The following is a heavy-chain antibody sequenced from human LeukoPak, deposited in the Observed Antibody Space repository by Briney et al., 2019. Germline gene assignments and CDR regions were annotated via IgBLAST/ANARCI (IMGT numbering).Heavy chain of an antibody. J-gene: IGHJ1*01. D-gene: IGHD6-13*01. V-gene: IGHV4-34*01. CDR2: INHSGST. CDR1: GGSFSGYY. CDR3: ARGRPYSSSWYPYQH. Sequence: SETLSHTCAVYGGSFSGYYWSWIRQPPGKGLEWIGEINHSGSTNYNPSLKSRVTISVDTSKNQFSLKLSSVTAADTAVYYCARGRPYSSSWYPYQHWGQGTLVTVSS.